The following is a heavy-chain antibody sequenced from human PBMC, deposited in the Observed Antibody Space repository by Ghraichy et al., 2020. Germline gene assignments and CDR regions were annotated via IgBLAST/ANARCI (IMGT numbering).Heavy chain of an antibody. D-gene: IGHD3-16*01. V-gene: IGHV4-34*01. CDR1: GGSFSGYY. CDR2: INHSGST. J-gene: IGHJ4*02. Sequence: SETLSLTCAVYGGSFSGYYWSWIRQPPGKGLEWIGEINHSGSTNYNPSLKSRVTISVDTSKNQFSLKLSSVTAADTAVYYCARGLRPRVTFGGVPLGYWGQGTLVTVSS. CDR3: ARGLRPRVTFGGVPLGY.